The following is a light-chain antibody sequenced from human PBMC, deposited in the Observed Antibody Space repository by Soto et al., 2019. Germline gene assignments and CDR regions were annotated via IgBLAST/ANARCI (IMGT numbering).Light chain of an antibody. J-gene: IGKJ4*01. CDR2: WGS. V-gene: IGKV2-28*01. CDR1: QSLLHSNGYNS. Sequence: DIVMTQSPLSLPVTPGEAASISCRSSQSLLHSNGYNSLEWYLQKPGQAPQLLIYWGSNRATGVPERFSGSGSGTDFTLKISRVEAEDVGIYYCMQGKQTPLTFGGGTRVEIK. CDR3: MQGKQTPLT.